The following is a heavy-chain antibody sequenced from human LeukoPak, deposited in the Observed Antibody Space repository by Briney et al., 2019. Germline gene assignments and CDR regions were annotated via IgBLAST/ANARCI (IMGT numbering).Heavy chain of an antibody. D-gene: IGHD2/OR15-2a*01. J-gene: IGHJ3*01. CDR3: ARGISFYASGGYLEDAFEF. CDR1: GYSFCKYW. V-gene: IGHV5-51*06. CDR2: TYAGEADT. Sequence: GESLKISCRGSGYSFCKYWVGWGRQMPGKGLEGMGNTYAGEADTRYSASFQGQVIISANKSTDNAQLPLCRQKAWHSAIYYSARGISFYASGGYLEDAFEFWGPGTMVTVSS.